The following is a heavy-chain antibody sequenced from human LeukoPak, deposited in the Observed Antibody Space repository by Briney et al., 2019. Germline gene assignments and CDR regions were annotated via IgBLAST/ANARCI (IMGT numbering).Heavy chain of an antibody. Sequence: GGSLRLSCAASGFTFSDYYMSWIRQAPGKGLEWVSYISSSGSTIYYADSVKGRFTISRDNAKNSPYLQMNSLRAEDTAVYYCAVRGAPMAFDIWGQGTMVTVSS. CDR1: GFTFSDYY. CDR3: AVRGAPMAFDI. D-gene: IGHD2-2*01. J-gene: IGHJ3*02. CDR2: ISSSGSTI. V-gene: IGHV3-11*01.